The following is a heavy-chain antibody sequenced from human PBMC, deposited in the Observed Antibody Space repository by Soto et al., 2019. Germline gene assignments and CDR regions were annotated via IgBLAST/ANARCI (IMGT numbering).Heavy chain of an antibody. CDR2: IYHTGNT. J-gene: IGHJ5*02. Sequence: SETLSLTCTVSRCAISRTNWWTWVRQTPGKGLEWIGEIYHTGNTNYKPSLRSRATISVDMSKRQFSLNATSVTAADTAIYYCARDLTSWGQGTLVTVS. CDR3: ARDLTS. CDR1: RCAISRTNW. V-gene: IGHV4-4*02.